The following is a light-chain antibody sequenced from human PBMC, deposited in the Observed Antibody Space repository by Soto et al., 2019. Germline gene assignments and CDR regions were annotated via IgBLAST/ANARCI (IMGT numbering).Light chain of an antibody. Sequence: EIVLTQSPGTLSLSPGERATLSCRASQSVSSYYLAWYQQKPGQAPRLLIYAASSRATGIPDRFSGSGSGTEFTLTISSMQSEDFAVYYCQQYDNWPPLTFGPGTKVDIK. CDR3: QQYDNWPPLT. CDR1: QSVSSYY. J-gene: IGKJ3*01. V-gene: IGKV3-20*01. CDR2: AAS.